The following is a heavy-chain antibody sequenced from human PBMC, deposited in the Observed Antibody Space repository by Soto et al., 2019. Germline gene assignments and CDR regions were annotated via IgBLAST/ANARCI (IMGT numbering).Heavy chain of an antibody. V-gene: IGHV1-3*01. D-gene: IGHD1-1*01. CDR2: SHADRGNA. CDR3: ARELDYWYFDL. J-gene: IGHJ2*01. Sequence: QVQIVQSGAEVKKPGASVKLSCKGSGYTFSYYNVHWVRQAPGQRLEWMGWSHADRGNAKYSQKFQGRVTITRDPSGNTAYMELSNLRSEDTAVYYCARELDYWYFDLWGRGTLVTVSS. CDR1: GYTFSYYN.